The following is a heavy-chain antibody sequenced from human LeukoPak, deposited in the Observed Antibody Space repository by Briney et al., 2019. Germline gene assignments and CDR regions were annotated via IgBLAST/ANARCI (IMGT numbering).Heavy chain of an antibody. V-gene: IGHV3-73*01. CDR1: GFTFSGSA. Sequence: GGSLKLSCAASGFTFSGSAMHWVRQASGKGLEWVGRIRSKANSYATAYAASVKGRFTISRDDSKNTAYLQMNSLKTEDTAVYYCTRDVVVTAPFDYWGQGTLVTVSS. CDR2: IRSKANSYAT. J-gene: IGHJ4*02. CDR3: TRDVVVTAPFDY. D-gene: IGHD2-21*02.